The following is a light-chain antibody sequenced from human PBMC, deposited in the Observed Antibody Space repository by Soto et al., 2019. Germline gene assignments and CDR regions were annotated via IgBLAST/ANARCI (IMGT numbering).Light chain of an antibody. CDR3: NSFRVSHLYV. CDR2: EVT. V-gene: IGLV2-14*01. J-gene: IGLJ1*01. Sequence: QSVLSRPASVSGSPGQTITISCTGTSTDVGGYNAVSWYQHHPGKAPKLIIYEVTHRPSGVSDRFSASKSGNTASLTISGLQAEEEADYYCNSFRVSHLYVFGTGTKVTVL. CDR1: STDVGGYNA.